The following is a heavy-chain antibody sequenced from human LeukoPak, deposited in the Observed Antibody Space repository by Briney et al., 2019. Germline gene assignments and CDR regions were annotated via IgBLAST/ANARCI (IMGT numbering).Heavy chain of an antibody. CDR3: ARFGRKMTAVKRGPNWFDP. CDR1: GGSISSGSYY. D-gene: IGHD4-17*01. J-gene: IGHJ5*02. CDR2: INHSGST. V-gene: IGHV4-39*07. Sequence: PSETLSLTCTVSGGSISSGSYYWSWIRQPPGKGLEWIGEINHSGSTNYNSSLKSRVTISVDTSKNQFSLKLSSVTAADTAVYYCARFGRKMTAVKRGPNWFDPWGQGTLVTVSS.